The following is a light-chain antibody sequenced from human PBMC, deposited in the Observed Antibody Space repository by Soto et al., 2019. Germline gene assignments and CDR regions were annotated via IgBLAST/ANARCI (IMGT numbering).Light chain of an antibody. CDR3: QPYNSYSEA. J-gene: IGKJ1*01. V-gene: IGKV1-5*03. CDR1: QTISSW. Sequence: DIQMTQSPSTLSGSVGDRVTITCRASQTISSWLAWYQQKPGKAPKLLIYKASTLKSGVPSRLSGSGSGTAFTLTISSLQPDDFATYYCQPYNSYSEAFGQGTKVELK. CDR2: KAS.